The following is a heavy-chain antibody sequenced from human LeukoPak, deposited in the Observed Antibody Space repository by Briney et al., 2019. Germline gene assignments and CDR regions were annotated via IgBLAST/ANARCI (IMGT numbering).Heavy chain of an antibody. CDR1: GFTFSDYS. J-gene: IGHJ6*01. CDR3: ATERDGGVWFGEIPR. D-gene: IGHD3-10*01. V-gene: IGHV3-21*01. CDR2: ISSSSGYI. Sequence: GGSLRLSCAASGFTFSDYSMNWVRQAPGKGLEWVSSISSSSGYIYYADSVKGRFTISRDNAKSSLYLQMNSLRVEDTPEYYCATERDGGVWFGEIPRGG.